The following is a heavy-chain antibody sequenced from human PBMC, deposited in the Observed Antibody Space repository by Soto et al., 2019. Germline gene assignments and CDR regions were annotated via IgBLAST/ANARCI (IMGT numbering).Heavy chain of an antibody. Sequence: EVQLVESGGGLVQPGGSLRLSCAASGFTFSSYWMSWVRQAPGKGLEWVANIKQDGSEKYYVDSVKGRFTISRDNAKNSLYLQMNSLRAEDTAVYSCALLRGAARRGWFDPWGQGTLVTVSS. D-gene: IGHD6-6*01. CDR1: GFTFSSYW. CDR2: IKQDGSEK. CDR3: ALLRGAARRGWFDP. V-gene: IGHV3-7*01. J-gene: IGHJ5*02.